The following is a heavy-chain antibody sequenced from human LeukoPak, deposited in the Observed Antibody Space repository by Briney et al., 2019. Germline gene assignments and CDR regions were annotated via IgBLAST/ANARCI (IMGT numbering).Heavy chain of an antibody. J-gene: IGHJ4*02. D-gene: IGHD1-7*01. Sequence: PGGSLRLSCAASGFTFSNYSMNSVRQAPGKGLEWVSSISSSSSDIYYADSVKGRFTISRDNAKNSLFLQMNSLRAEDTAVYYWARDGELELRGSYYFDYWGQGTLVTVSS. V-gene: IGHV3-21*01. CDR1: GFTFSNYS. CDR2: ISSSSSDI. CDR3: ARDGELELRGSYYFDY.